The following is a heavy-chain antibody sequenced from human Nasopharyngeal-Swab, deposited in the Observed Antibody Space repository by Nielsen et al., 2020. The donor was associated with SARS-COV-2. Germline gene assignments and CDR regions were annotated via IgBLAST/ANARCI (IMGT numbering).Heavy chain of an antibody. D-gene: IGHD3-3*01. CDR3: ARDGLDYDFWSAYFVDV. Sequence: GESLTISCAASGFTFSNYNFNWVRQAPGKVLAWVSSISSSSSYIYYADSVKGRFTISRDNAKNSLYLQMNSLRAEDTAVYYCARDGLDYDFWSAYFVDVWGQGTTVTVSS. V-gene: IGHV3-21*01. CDR2: ISSSSSYI. J-gene: IGHJ6*02. CDR1: GFTFSNYN.